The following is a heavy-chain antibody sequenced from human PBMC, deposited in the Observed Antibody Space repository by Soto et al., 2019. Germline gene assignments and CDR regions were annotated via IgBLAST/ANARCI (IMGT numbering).Heavy chain of an antibody. J-gene: IGHJ6*02. CDR2: IIPVFGTT. Sequence: SVKVSCKASGGTFRNYGIGWVRQAPGQGLEWMGGIIPVFGTTNYAQKFQGRVTITADESTSTAYIEVSSLRSEDTAMFYCGRYCSGGSCHTLDYYGMDLWRQGTTVTVSS. D-gene: IGHD2-15*01. CDR1: GGTFRNYG. CDR3: GRYCSGGSCHTLDYYGMDL. V-gene: IGHV1-69*13.